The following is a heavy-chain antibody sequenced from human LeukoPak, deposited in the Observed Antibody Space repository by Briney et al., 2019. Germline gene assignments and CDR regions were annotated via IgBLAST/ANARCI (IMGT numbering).Heavy chain of an antibody. D-gene: IGHD2-15*01. CDR2: ISSSSSTI. V-gene: IGHV3-48*04. J-gene: IGHJ6*02. CDR3: VRDLNCSGGSCYFRGYYYYGMDV. CDR1: GFTFSSYS. Sequence: GGSLRLSCAASGFTFSSYSMNWVRQAPGKGLEWVSYISSSSSTIYYADSVKGRFTISRDNAKNSLYLQMNSLRAEDTAVYYYVRDLNCSGGSCYFRGYYYYGMDVWGQGTTVTVSS.